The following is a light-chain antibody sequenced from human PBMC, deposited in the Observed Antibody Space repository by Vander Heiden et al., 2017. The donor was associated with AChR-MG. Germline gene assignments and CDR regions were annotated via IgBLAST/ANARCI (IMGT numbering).Light chain of an antibody. J-gene: IGKJ3*01. CDR3: QQYVSSRGVT. CDR2: GAS. V-gene: IGKV3-20*01. CDR1: QSISSRY. Sequence: EIVLTQSPGTLSLSPGERATLSCRASQSISSRYLAWYQQKPGQAPRLLIYGASTRATGIPDRFSGSGSGTDFTLTISRLEPEDFAVYYCQQYVSSRGVTFGPGTKVDIK.